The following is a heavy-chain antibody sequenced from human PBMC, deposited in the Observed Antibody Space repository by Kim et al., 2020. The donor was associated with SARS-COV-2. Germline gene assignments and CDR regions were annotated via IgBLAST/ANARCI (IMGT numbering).Heavy chain of an antibody. Sequence: GYADSVKGRFTISRANAKNSLYLQMNSLRAEDTALYYCAKGAPSLYYFDYWGQGTLVTVSS. D-gene: IGHD1-26*01. CDR3: AKGAPSLYYFDY. J-gene: IGHJ4*02. V-gene: IGHV3-9*01.